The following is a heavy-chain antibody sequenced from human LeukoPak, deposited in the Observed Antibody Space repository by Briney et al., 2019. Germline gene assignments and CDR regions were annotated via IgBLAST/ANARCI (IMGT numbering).Heavy chain of an antibody. CDR3: ASLTYCSSTSCQWGTLWY. Sequence: PSETLSLTCTVSGGSISSHYWSWIRQPPGKGLEWIGYIYYSGSTNYNPSLKSRVTISVDTSKNQFSLKLSSVTAADTAVYYCASLTYCSSTSCQWGTLWYWGQGTLVTVSS. CDR1: GGSISSHY. J-gene: IGHJ4*02. D-gene: IGHD2-2*01. V-gene: IGHV4-59*11. CDR2: IYYSGST.